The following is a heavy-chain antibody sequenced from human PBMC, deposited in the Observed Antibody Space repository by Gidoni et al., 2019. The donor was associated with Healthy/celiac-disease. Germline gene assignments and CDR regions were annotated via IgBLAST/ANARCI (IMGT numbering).Heavy chain of an antibody. CDR2: INDGNGNT. CDR3: ARGPEGAFDI. V-gene: IGHV1-3*01. CDR1: GYTFTSYA. J-gene: IGHJ3*02. Sequence: QVQLVQSGAEVKKPGASVKVSFKASGYTFTSYAMHWVRQAPGQRLEWMGWINDGNGNTKYSQKFQGRVTITRDTSASTAYMELSSLRSEDTAVYYCARGPEGAFDIWGKGTMVTVSS.